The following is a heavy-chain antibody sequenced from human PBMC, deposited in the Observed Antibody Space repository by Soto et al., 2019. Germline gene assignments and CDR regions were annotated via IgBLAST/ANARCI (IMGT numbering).Heavy chain of an antibody. Sequence: ASVKCYCKASGYTFTSYGISSVRQAPGQGLEWMGWISAYNGNTNYAQKLQGRVTMTTDTSTSTAYMELRSLRSDDTAVYYCARDRGPMTGPFVDPWGQGTLVTVPQ. D-gene: IGHD3-9*01. CDR1: GYTFTSYG. J-gene: IGHJ5*02. V-gene: IGHV1-18*01. CDR3: ARDRGPMTGPFVDP. CDR2: ISAYNGNT.